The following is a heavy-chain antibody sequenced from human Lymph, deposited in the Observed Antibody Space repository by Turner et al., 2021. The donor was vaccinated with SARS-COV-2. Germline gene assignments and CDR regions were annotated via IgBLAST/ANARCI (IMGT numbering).Heavy chain of an antibody. V-gene: IGHV4-34*01. Sequence: QVQLQQWGAGLLQPSETLSHNCAVYGGSFSGYYWSWIRQPPGKGLEWIGEINHSGSTNYNPSLKSRVTISVDTSKKQFSLKLSSVTAADTAVYYCARVWVRWWYFDLWGRGTLVTVSS. D-gene: IGHD7-27*01. CDR2: INHSGST. J-gene: IGHJ2*01. CDR1: GGSFSGYY. CDR3: ARVWVRWWYFDL.